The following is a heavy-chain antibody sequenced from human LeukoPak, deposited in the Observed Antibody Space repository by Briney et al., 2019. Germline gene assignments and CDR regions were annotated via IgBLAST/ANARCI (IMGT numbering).Heavy chain of an antibody. CDR1: GFTFSSNA. CDR3: ANGKFEYSGGWPRGTI. CDR2: ISGSGVTT. Sequence: PGGSLRLSCAASGFTFSSNAMSWVRQAPGKGLEWVSAISGSGVTTYYADSVQGRFTISRDNSRNTLYLQMNSLRAEDTAIYYCANGKFEYSGGWPRGTIWGQGTLVTVSS. V-gene: IGHV3-23*01. J-gene: IGHJ4*02. D-gene: IGHD6-19*01.